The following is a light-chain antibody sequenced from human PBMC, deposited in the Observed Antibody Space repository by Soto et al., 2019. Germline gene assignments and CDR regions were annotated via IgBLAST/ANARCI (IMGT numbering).Light chain of an antibody. Sequence: EIVMTQSPLSLPVTPGEPAAISCRSSQSLLHSNGYNYLDWYLQKPGQSPQLLIYLGSNRATGVPDRFSGSGSGTDFTLKISRVEAEEVGVYYCMQALQSPLTVGGGTMVVIK. CDR2: LGS. V-gene: IGKV2-28*01. CDR1: QSLLHSNGYNY. J-gene: IGKJ4*01. CDR3: MQALQSPLT.